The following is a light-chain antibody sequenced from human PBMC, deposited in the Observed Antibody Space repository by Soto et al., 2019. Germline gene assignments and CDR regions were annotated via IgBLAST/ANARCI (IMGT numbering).Light chain of an antibody. CDR3: TSYTSSSTYV. Sequence: QSALTQPASVSGSPGQSITISRPETASGVGGYGYVSWYQQYPGKAPKLIIYEVSYRPSGVSTRFSGSKSVNTASLTISGLQAEDEADYYCTSYTSSSTYVFGTGTKVTVL. CDR1: ASGVGGYGY. V-gene: IGLV2-14*01. J-gene: IGLJ1*01. CDR2: EVS.